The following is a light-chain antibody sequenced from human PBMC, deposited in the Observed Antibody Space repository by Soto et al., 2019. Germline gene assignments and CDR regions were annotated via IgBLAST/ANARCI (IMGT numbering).Light chain of an antibody. V-gene: IGKV1-39*01. CDR3: QQSSTSPLT. Sequence: DIQMTQSPSSLSASVGDRVTITCRARQSIGRFLNWYQQKAGKAPKLLVSSASGWQGGLPSRFSGSGYGTDFILTISSLQPEDSATYYCQQSSTSPLTFGGGTKVEIK. J-gene: IGKJ4*01. CDR1: QSIGRF. CDR2: SAS.